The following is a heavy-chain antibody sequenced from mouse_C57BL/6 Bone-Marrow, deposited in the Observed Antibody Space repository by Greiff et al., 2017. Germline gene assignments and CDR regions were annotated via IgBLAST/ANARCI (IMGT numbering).Heavy chain of an antibody. CDR3: TRRGLWPHYYAMDY. CDR2: ISSGGDYI. Sequence: EVKLMESGEGLVKPGGSLKLSCAASGFTFSSYAMSWVRQTPEKRLEWVAYISSGGDYIYYADTVKGRFTISRDNARNTLYLQMSSLKSEDTAMDYCTRRGLWPHYYAMDYWGQGTSVTVSS. J-gene: IGHJ4*01. D-gene: IGHD1-1*02. CDR1: GFTFSSYA. V-gene: IGHV5-9-1*02.